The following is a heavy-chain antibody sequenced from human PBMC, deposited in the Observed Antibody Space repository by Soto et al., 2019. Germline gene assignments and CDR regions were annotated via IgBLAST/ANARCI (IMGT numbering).Heavy chain of an antibody. CDR3: AKATATSGGAFEI. D-gene: IGHD1-1*01. CDR1: VFICSIYD. J-gene: IGHJ3*02. V-gene: IGHV3-23*01. Sequence: GGALRLSCAVSVFICSIYDMSWVRQAPGKGLEWVSTILVGGSTHYEDSVKGRFTISRDTSKNTVYLQMNSLTAGDTAFYYCAKATATSGGAFEIYGQGTMVTVSS. CDR2: ILVGGST.